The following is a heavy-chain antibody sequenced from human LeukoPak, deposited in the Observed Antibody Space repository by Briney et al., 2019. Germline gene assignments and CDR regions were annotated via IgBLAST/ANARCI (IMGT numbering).Heavy chain of an antibody. CDR3: AGSGLEGPDAGDFDY. J-gene: IGHJ4*02. V-gene: IGHV4-39*01. CDR1: GGSISTSSYY. CDR2: IYYSGST. Sequence: SETLSLTCTVSGGSISTSSYYWGWVRQPPGKGLEWIGSIYYSGSTYYNPSLKSRVTISVDTSKNQFSLKLSSVTAADTAVYYCAGSGLEGPDAGDFDYWGQGTLVTVSS. D-gene: IGHD3-22*01.